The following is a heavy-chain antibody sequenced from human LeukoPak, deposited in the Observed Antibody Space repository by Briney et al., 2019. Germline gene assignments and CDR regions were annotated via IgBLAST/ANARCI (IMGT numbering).Heavy chain of an antibody. J-gene: IGHJ4*02. D-gene: IGHD4-17*01. Sequence: GASVKVSCKASGGTFSSYAISWVRQAPGQGLEWMGRIIPILGIANYAQKFQGRVTITADKSTSTAYMELSSLRSEDTAVYYCAGSRDYGDYDYWGQGTLVTVSS. CDR3: AGSRDYGDYDY. CDR1: GGTFSSYA. V-gene: IGHV1-69*04. CDR2: IIPILGIA.